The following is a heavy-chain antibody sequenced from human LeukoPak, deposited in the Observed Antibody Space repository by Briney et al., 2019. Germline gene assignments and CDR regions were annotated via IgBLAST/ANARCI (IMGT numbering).Heavy chain of an antibody. D-gene: IGHD3-3*01. CDR3: AESGYYGMDV. V-gene: IGHV4-34*01. CDR2: INHSGST. J-gene: IGHJ6*02. Sequence: SETLSLTCAVYGGSFSGYHWSWIRQPPGKGLEWIGEINHSGSTNYNPSLKSRVTISVDTSKNQFSLKLSSVTAADTAVYYCAESGYYGMDVWGQGTTVTVSS. CDR1: GGSFSGYH.